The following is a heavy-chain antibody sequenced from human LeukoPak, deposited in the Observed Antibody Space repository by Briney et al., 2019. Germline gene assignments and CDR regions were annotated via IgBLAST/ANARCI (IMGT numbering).Heavy chain of an antibody. Sequence: SGGSLSLSCAASGFTFSDYYMSWIRQAPGKGLEWVSYISSSSSYTNYADSVKGRFTISRDNAKNSLYLQMNSLRAEDTAVYYCARDFLHARGYSYGRYYYYGMDVWGQGTTVTVSS. CDR1: GFTFSDYY. J-gene: IGHJ6*02. D-gene: IGHD5-18*01. CDR2: ISSSSSYT. V-gene: IGHV3-11*05. CDR3: ARDFLHARGYSYGRYYYYGMDV.